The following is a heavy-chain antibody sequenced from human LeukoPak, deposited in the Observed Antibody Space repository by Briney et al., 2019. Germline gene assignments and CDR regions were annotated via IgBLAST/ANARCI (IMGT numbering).Heavy chain of an antibody. J-gene: IGHJ4*02. CDR2: ISGSGGST. D-gene: IGHD3-16*02. CDR1: GFTFSSYA. Sequence: PGGSLRLSCAASGFTFSSYAMSWVRQAPGKGLEWVSGISGSGGSTYYADSVKGRFTISRDNSKNTLYLQVNSLRAEDTAVYYCAKGSTFGGVIVMPFFDYWGQGTLVTLPP. V-gene: IGHV3-23*01. CDR3: AKGSTFGGVIVMPFFDY.